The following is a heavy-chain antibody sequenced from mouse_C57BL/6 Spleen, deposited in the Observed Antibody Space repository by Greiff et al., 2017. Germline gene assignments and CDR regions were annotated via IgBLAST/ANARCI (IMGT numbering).Heavy chain of an antibody. V-gene: IGHV5-4*01. Sequence: EVQVVESGGGLVKPGGSLKLSCAASGFTFSSYAMSWVRQTPEKRLEWVATISDGGSYTYYPDNVKGRFTISRDNAKNNLYLQMSHLKSEDTAMYYCARGSSYWYFDVWGTGTTVTVSS. CDR2: ISDGGSYT. J-gene: IGHJ1*03. CDR1: GFTFSSYA. CDR3: ARGSSYWYFDV. D-gene: IGHD1-1*01.